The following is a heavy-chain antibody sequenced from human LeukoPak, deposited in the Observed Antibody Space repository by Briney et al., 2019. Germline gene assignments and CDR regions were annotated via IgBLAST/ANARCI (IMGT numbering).Heavy chain of an antibody. J-gene: IGHJ4*02. CDR1: GFTFSSYG. D-gene: IGHD6-19*01. CDR3: ARDRDSSGYMDY. Sequence: PGGSLRLSCAASGFTFSSYGMSWVRQAPGKGLEWASAISGSGGSTFYADSVKGRFTISRDNSKNTLYLQMNSLRAEDTAVYYCARDRDSSGYMDYWGQGTLVTVSS. V-gene: IGHV3-23*01. CDR2: ISGSGGST.